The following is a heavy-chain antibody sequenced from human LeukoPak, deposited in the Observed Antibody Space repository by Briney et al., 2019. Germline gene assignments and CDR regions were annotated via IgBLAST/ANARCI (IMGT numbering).Heavy chain of an antibody. Sequence: GASVKVSCKASGGTFSSYAISWVRQAPGQGLEWMGGIIPIFGTANYAQKFQGRVTITTDESTSTAYMELSSLRSEDTAVYYCARDFFADGSNSRILFDYWGQGTLVTVSS. V-gene: IGHV1-69*05. J-gene: IGHJ4*02. D-gene: IGHD5-24*01. CDR1: GGTFSSYA. CDR2: IIPIFGTA. CDR3: ARDFFADGSNSRILFDY.